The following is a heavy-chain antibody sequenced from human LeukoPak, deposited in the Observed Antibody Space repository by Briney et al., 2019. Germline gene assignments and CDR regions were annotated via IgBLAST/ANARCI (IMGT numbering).Heavy chain of an antibody. CDR2: IIQDGSEM. CDR1: GFSFTKYW. Sequence: GGSLRLSCITSGFSFTKYWMSWVRQAPGKGLEWVATIIQDGSEMYYVDSVKGRFTISRDNAKNSLYLQMNSLRAEDAAIYYCARGEKWGQGILVTVSA. J-gene: IGHJ4*02. CDR3: ARGEK. V-gene: IGHV3-7*03.